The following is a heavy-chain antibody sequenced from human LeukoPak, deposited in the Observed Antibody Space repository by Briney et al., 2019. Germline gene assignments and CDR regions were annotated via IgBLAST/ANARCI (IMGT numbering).Heavy chain of an antibody. CDR2: ISSSSSTI. Sequence: GSLRLSCAASGFTFSSYSMNWVRQAPGKGLEWVSYISSSSSTIYYADSVKGRFTISRDNAKNSLYLQMNSLRAEDTAVYYCARARGYCSSTSCRGWFDPWGQGTLVTVSS. D-gene: IGHD2-2*01. CDR1: GFTFSSYS. V-gene: IGHV3-48*01. J-gene: IGHJ5*02. CDR3: ARARGYCSSTSCRGWFDP.